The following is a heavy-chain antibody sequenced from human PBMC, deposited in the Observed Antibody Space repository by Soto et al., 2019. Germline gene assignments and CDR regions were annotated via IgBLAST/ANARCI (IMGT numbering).Heavy chain of an antibody. CDR1: GFSFSADGVA. V-gene: IGHV2-5*02. Sequence: QITLKESGPTVVKPTQTLTLTCIFSGFSFSADGVAVGWIRQPPGKALEWLALIFWDDDPRYSPSLKSRLTITKDTSKTQVVLPMTTMDPLDTGTYYCAHAYGGTSWPNDAFDVWGQGTVVTVSS. CDR2: IFWDDDP. D-gene: IGHD2-21*01. J-gene: IGHJ3*01. CDR3: AHAYGGTSWPNDAFDV.